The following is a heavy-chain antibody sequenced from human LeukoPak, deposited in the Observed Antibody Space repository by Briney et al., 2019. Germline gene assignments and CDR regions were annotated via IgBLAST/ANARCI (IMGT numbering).Heavy chain of an antibody. CDR1: GLTFSTYA. Sequence: GGSLRVSCAASGLTFSTYAMSWVRQAPGKGLEWVSAITGSGGSTFYADSVKGRFTISRDNSKNTLYLQMTSLRAEDTAVYYCASLYRETYYDFWSGYFYMDVWGKGTTVTVSS. D-gene: IGHD3-3*01. CDR3: ASLYRETYYDFWSGYFYMDV. V-gene: IGHV3-23*01. J-gene: IGHJ6*03. CDR2: ITGSGGST.